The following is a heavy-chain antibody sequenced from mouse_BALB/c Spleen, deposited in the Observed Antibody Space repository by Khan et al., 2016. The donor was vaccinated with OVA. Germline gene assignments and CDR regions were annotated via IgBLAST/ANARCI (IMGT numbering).Heavy chain of an antibody. V-gene: IGHV9-1*02. CDR3: ARGASYWYFED. CDR1: GYTFTNYG. CDR2: INTYTGEP. Sequence: QIQLVQSGPELKKPGETVKISCKASGYTFTNYGMNWVKQAPGKGLKWMGWINTYTGEPTYTDDFKGRFAFSLETSASTAYLQINNLKNEDMATYFCARGASYWYFEDWGAGTTVTVSS. J-gene: IGHJ1*01.